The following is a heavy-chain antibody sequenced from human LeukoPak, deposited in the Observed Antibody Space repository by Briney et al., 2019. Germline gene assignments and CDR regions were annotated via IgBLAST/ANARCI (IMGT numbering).Heavy chain of an antibody. Sequence: PSETLSLTCTVSGGSISSYYWSWIRQPAGKGLEWIGRIYTSGSTNYNPSLKSRVTMSVDTSKNQFSLKLSSVTVADTAVYYCARARYGPIYNWFDPWGQGTLVTVSS. V-gene: IGHV4-4*07. D-gene: IGHD3-10*01. CDR3: ARARYGPIYNWFDP. CDR2: IYTSGST. CDR1: GGSISSYY. J-gene: IGHJ5*02.